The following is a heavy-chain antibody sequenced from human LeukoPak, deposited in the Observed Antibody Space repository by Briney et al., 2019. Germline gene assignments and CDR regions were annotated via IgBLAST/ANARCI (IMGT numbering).Heavy chain of an antibody. D-gene: IGHD6-19*01. CDR2: IRSSDTTI. V-gene: IGHV3-48*02. Sequence: GRSLRLSCAASGFTFSSYSMNWVRQAPGKGLEWVSYIRSSDTTIYYADSVKGRFTISTDNAKNSLYLQMNSLRDEDTAVYYCARDAQWAFDFWGQGTMVTVSS. J-gene: IGHJ3*01. CDR1: GFTFSSYS. CDR3: ARDAQWAFDF.